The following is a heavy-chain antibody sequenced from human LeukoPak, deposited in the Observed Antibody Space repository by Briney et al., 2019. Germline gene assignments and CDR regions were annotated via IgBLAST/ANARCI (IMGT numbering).Heavy chain of an antibody. Sequence: GASVKVSCKASGYTFTGYYMHWVRQAPGQGLEWMGWISAYNGNTNYAQKLQGRVTMTTDTSTSTAYMELRSLRSDDTAVYYCARGFPPRRYYDSSGYYLYYFDYWGQGTLVTVSS. J-gene: IGHJ4*02. D-gene: IGHD3-22*01. CDR1: GYTFTGYY. V-gene: IGHV1-18*04. CDR3: ARGFPPRRYYDSSGYYLYYFDY. CDR2: ISAYNGNT.